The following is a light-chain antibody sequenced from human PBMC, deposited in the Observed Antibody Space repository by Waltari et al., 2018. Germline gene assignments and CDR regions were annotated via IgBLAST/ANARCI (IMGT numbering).Light chain of an antibody. V-gene: IGKV3-15*01. Sequence: EIEMTQSPATLSVSPGERVTLSCRASKSVGNKLAWYQQRPGQAPRLLIYGASTRATDISDRFSGSGSGTDFTLTISALQSEDLAVYYCHQYNHWPTFTFGQGTKLQIE. J-gene: IGKJ2*01. CDR1: KSVGNK. CDR2: GAS. CDR3: HQYNHWPTFT.